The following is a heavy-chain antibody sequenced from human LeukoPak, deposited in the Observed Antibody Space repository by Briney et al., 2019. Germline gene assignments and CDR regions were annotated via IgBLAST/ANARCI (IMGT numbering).Heavy chain of an antibody. D-gene: IGHD2-2*01. Sequence: GASVKVSCKASGGTFSSYAISWVRQAPGQGLEWMGGIIPIFGTANYAQKFQGRVTITTDESTSTAYMELSSLRSEGTAVYYCARDRCSSTSCYYYYMDVWGKGTTVTVSS. CDR1: GGTFSSYA. V-gene: IGHV1-69*05. CDR3: ARDRCSSTSCYYYYMDV. CDR2: IIPIFGTA. J-gene: IGHJ6*03.